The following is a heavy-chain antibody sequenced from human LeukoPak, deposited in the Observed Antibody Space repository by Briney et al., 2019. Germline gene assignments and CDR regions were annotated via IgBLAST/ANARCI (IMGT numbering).Heavy chain of an antibody. CDR3: AGYYDFWSGYPVY. D-gene: IGHD3-3*01. V-gene: IGHV3-23*01. J-gene: IGHJ4*02. Sequence: PGGSLRLSCAASGFTFSSYAMSWVRQAPGKGLEWVSAISGSGSSTYYADSVKGRFTISRDNSKNTLYLQMNSLRAEDTAVYYCAGYYDFWSGYPVYWGQGTLVTVSS. CDR2: ISGSGSST. CDR1: GFTFSSYA.